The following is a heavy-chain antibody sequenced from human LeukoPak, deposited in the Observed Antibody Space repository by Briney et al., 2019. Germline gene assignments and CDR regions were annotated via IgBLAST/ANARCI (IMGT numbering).Heavy chain of an antibody. Sequence: GGSLRLACAASGFTFNSYAMNWVRQAPGKGLEWVSTISGRGDATYYADSVKGRFTISRDNAKNSLYLQMNSLRAEDTAVYYCASFPRYWGQGTLVTVSS. CDR1: GFTFNSYA. D-gene: IGHD3-9*01. CDR3: ASFPRY. CDR2: ISGRGDAT. V-gene: IGHV3-23*01. J-gene: IGHJ4*02.